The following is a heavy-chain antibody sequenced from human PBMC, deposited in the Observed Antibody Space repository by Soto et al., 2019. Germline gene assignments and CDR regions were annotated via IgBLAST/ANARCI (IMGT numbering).Heavy chain of an antibody. CDR3: ARDSDYYDSSGYLHWFDP. Sequence: PGGSLRLSCAASGFTFSSYAMRWVRQAPGKGLEWVAVISYDGSNKYYADSVKGRFTISRDNSKNTLYLQMNSLRAEDTAVYYCARDSDYYDSSGYLHWFDPWGQGTLVTVSS. D-gene: IGHD3-22*01. CDR2: ISYDGSNK. V-gene: IGHV3-30-3*01. CDR1: GFTFSSYA. J-gene: IGHJ5*02.